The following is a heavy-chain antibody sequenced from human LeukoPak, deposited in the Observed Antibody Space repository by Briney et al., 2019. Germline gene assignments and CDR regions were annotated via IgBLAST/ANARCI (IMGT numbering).Heavy chain of an antibody. CDR2: IYYSGST. Sequence: EPSETLSLTCTVSGGSISSYYWSWIRQPPGKGLEWIGYIYYSGSTYYNPSLKSRVTISVDTSKNQFSLKLSSVTAADTAVYYCARESSSSTYNWFDPWGQGTLVTVSS. J-gene: IGHJ5*02. D-gene: IGHD6-6*01. V-gene: IGHV4-59*12. CDR3: ARESSSSTYNWFDP. CDR1: GGSISSYY.